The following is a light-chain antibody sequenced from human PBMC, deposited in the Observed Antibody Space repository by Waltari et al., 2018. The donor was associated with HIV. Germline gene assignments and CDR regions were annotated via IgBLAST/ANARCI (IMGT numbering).Light chain of an antibody. CDR1: SSNIGNNQ. V-gene: IGLV1-51*01. J-gene: IGLJ1*01. CDR3: GAWDSSLSAVV. CDR2: DNN. Sequence: QSVLTQPPSVSAAPGQKVTISCSGSSSNIGNNQQSWYQQLPGTAPKLLIYDNNKRPSGIPDRFSASKSGTSATLGITGLQTGDEAEYYCGAWDSSLSAVVFGTGTKVTVL.